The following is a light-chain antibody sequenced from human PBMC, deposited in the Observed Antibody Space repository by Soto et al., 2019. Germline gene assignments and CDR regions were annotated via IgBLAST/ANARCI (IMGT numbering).Light chain of an antibody. CDR1: TSNTGAGYD. J-gene: IGLJ1*01. Sequence: QSVLTHPPSVSCAPGQRVTISCTGSTSNTGAGYDVHWYQQLPGKAPKLLIYGNNNRPSGVPDRFSGSKSGTSAALAITGLRADDEADYLCATWDDSLNGFYVFGTGTKVTVL. CDR3: ATWDDSLNGFYV. V-gene: IGLV1-40*01. CDR2: GNN.